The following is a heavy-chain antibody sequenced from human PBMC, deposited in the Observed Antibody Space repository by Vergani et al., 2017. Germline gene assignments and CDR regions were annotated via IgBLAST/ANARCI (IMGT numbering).Heavy chain of an antibody. D-gene: IGHD6-13*01. J-gene: IGHJ4*02. CDR3: AGDSSSWDPPGDY. V-gene: IGHV3-21*01. Sequence: EVQLLESGGGLVQPGGSLRLSCAASGFTFSSYSMNWVRQAPGRGLEWVSSISSSSSYIYYADSVKGRFTISRDNAKNSLYLQMNSLGAEDTAVYYCAGDSSSWDPPGDYWGQGTLVTVSS. CDR1: GFTFSSYS. CDR2: ISSSSSYI.